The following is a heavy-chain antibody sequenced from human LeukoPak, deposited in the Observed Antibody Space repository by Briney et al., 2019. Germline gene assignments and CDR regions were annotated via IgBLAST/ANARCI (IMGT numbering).Heavy chain of an antibody. CDR1: GYTFTGYY. CDR3: ARENCTNGVCYKQLDY. J-gene: IGHJ4*02. D-gene: IGHD2-8*01. CDR2: INPNSGDT. Sequence: ASVKVSCKASGYTFTGYYMHWVRQAPGQGLEWMGWINPNSGDTNYAQKFQGRVTMTRDTSNSTAYMELSRLRSDDTAVYYCARENCTNGVCYKQLDYWGQGTLVTVSS. V-gene: IGHV1-2*02.